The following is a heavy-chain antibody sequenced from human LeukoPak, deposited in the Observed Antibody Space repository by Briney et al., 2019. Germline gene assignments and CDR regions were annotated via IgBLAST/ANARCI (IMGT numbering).Heavy chain of an antibody. D-gene: IGHD2/OR15-2a*01. CDR3: ASFGILESWGAFDI. Sequence: PGGSLRLSCAASEFTFSNNWMSWVRQAPGKGPEWVASIKEDGSIKYYVDSVKGRFTISRDNAKNSLYLQMSSLRAEDTAVYYCASFGILESWGAFDIWGQGTMVTVSS. V-gene: IGHV3-7*01. CDR1: EFTFSNNW. CDR2: IKEDGSIK. J-gene: IGHJ3*02.